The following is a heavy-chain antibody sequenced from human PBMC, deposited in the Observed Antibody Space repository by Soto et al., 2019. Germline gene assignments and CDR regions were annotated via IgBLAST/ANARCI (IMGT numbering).Heavy chain of an antibody. CDR2: TSGTGGTI. CDR3: ARIPNCYGGAGYFDAFDI. CDR1: GFPFSSHS. Sequence: GGSLRLSCAASGFPFSSHSMSWVRQAPGKGLEWVSYTSGTGGTIKYADSVKGRFTIFRDNAKNALYLQMNSLRDEDTSVYYCARIPNCYGGAGYFDAFDIWGQGTLVTVSS. D-gene: IGHD2-21*01. J-gene: IGHJ3*02. V-gene: IGHV3-48*02.